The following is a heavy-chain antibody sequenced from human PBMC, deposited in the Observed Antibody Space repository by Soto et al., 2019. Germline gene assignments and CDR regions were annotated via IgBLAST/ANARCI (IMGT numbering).Heavy chain of an antibody. Sequence: ASVKVSCKASGYTFTGYYMHWVRQAPGQGLEWMGWINPNSGGTNYAQKFQGRVTMTRDTSISTAYMELSRLRSDDTAVYYCTGALDLSPYYFYYGMDLWGQGTTVTVSS. CDR2: INPNSGGT. CDR1: GYTFTGYY. CDR3: TGALDLSPYYFYYGMDL. V-gene: IGHV1-2*02. J-gene: IGHJ6*02.